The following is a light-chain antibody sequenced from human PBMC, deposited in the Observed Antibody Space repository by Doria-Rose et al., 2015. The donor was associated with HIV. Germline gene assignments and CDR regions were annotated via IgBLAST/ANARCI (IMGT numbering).Light chain of an antibody. J-gene: IGKJ1*01. V-gene: IGKV1-5*03. CDR2: KAS. CDR3: QQYNTYPWT. Sequence: DIQLTQSPSTLSASVGDRVTITCRASQSISNWLAWYQQKLGKAPKLLIYKASTLESGVPSRFGGSGSGTGFTLTISNLQPDDFATYYCQQYNTYPWTFGQGTKVEIK. CDR1: QSISNW.